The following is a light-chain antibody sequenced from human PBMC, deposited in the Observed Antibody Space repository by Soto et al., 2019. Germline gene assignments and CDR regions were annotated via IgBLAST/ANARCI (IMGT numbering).Light chain of an antibody. CDR1: STDVGGYGY. CDR2: GVN. CDR3: SSYAGAYTYV. V-gene: IGLV2-11*01. Sequence: QSALTQPLSVSGPPGQSVTISCTGTSTDVGGYGYVSWYHHHPGKAPRLILYGVNKWPSGVPNRFSGSKSGNTASLTISGLQAEDEADYYCSSYAGAYTYVFGTGTKLTVL. J-gene: IGLJ1*01.